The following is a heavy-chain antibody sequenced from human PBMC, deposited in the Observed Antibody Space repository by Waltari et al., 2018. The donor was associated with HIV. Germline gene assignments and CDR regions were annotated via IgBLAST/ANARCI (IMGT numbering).Heavy chain of an antibody. CDR3: ARGPHSYYGMDV. J-gene: IGHJ6*02. V-gene: IGHV4-59*01. Sequence: QVQLQESGPGLVKPSETLSLTCPVSGGSIRSSYWSWIRQPPGKGLEWIGYIYYSGSTNYNPSLKSRVTISVDTSKNQFSLKLSSVTAADTAVYYCARGPHSYYGMDVWGQGTTVTVSS. CDR2: IYYSGST. CDR1: GGSIRSSY.